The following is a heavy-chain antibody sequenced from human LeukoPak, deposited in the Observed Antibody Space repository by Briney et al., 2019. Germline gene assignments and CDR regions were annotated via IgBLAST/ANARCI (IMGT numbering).Heavy chain of an antibody. V-gene: IGHV5-51*01. D-gene: IGHD5-18*01. CDR1: GYSFTSYW. J-gene: IGHJ5*02. CDR3: ARPIAGYSYGTLDNWFDP. Sequence: GESLKISCKGSGYSFTSYWIGWVRQMPGKGREWLGIIYPGDSDTRYSPSFQGQVTISADKSISTAYLQWSSLKASDTALYYCARPIAGYSYGTLDNWFDPWGQGTLVTVSS. CDR2: IYPGDSDT.